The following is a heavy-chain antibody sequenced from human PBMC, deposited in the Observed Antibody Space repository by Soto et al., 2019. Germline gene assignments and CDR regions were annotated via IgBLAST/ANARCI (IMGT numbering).Heavy chain of an antibody. D-gene: IGHD1-1*01. Sequence: SDTLSLTCTVSGGSISSSSYYWGWIRPPPGKGLEWIGSIHYSGTTYHNPSLKSRVTISVDTSKNQFSLRLSSVTAADTAVYYCARHGGLALAGTFYFDYWGQGTLVNVSS. V-gene: IGHV4-39*01. J-gene: IGHJ4*02. CDR1: GGSISSSSYY. CDR3: ARHGGLALAGTFYFDY. CDR2: IHYSGTT.